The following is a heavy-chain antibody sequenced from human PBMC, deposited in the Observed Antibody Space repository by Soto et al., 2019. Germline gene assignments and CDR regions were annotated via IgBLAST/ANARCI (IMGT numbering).Heavy chain of an antibody. J-gene: IGHJ4*02. V-gene: IGHV3-23*01. Sequence: VQLLESGGDLIQPGGSLRLSCAASGFIFRDYAMNWVRQAPGKGLEWVADISGNGNSARYADSVKGRSTISRDNSKNTLYLQMNSLRVDDTAVYYCGKERRGSGWSVCNFWGQGTLVSVSS. CDR2: ISGNGNSA. CDR3: GKERRGSGWSVCNF. D-gene: IGHD6-19*01. CDR1: GFIFRDYA.